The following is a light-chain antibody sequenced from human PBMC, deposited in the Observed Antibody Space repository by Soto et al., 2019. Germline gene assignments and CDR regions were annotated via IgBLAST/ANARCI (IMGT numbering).Light chain of an antibody. V-gene: IGKV3-11*01. CDR3: QQDGSSLRT. CDR2: GAS. CDR1: QAVNTR. Sequence: SVLTQSPATLSSLQGDRVSLSCSASQAVNTRLAWYQHNPGQAPRLXIYGASNRATGIPDRFSGSESGTDFTLTISRLDPEDFAVYYCQQDGSSLRTFGQGT. J-gene: IGKJ1*01.